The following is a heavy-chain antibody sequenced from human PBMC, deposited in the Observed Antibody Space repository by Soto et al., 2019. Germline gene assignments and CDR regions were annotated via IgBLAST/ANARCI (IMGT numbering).Heavy chain of an antibody. CDR2: IIPILGIA. V-gene: IGHV1-69*02. CDR3: ASLATADTLDY. CDR1: GGTFSSYP. D-gene: IGHD6-13*01. Sequence: QVQLVQSGAEVKKPGSSVKVSFKASGGTFSSYPISWVRQAPGQGLEWMGRIIPILGIANYAQKFQGRVTITADKSTSTAYMELSSLRAEDTAVYYCASLATADTLDYWGQGTLVTVSS. J-gene: IGHJ4*02.